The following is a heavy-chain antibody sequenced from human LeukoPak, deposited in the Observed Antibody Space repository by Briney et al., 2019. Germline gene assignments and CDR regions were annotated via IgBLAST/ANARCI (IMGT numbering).Heavy chain of an antibody. Sequence: GGSLRLSCAASGFTFSSYAMSWVRQAPGKGLEWVSAISGYGDNTYYADSVKGRFTISRDNSKNTLYLQMNSLRAEDTAVYYCAKEAQGCSITSCYFDSWGQGTLVTVSS. J-gene: IGHJ4*02. CDR2: ISGYGDNT. V-gene: IGHV3-23*01. CDR1: GFTFSSYA. CDR3: AKEAQGCSITSCYFDS. D-gene: IGHD2-2*01.